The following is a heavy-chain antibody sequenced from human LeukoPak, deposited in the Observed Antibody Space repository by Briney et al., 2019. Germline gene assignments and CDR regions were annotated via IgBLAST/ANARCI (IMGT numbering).Heavy chain of an antibody. V-gene: IGHV3-30*18. Sequence: PGRSLRLSCAASGFTFSSYGMHWVRQAPGKGLEWVAVIWYGGSNKYYADSVKGRFTISRDNSKNTLYLQMNSLRAEDTAVYYCAKDRGGYFDYWGQGTLVTVSS. J-gene: IGHJ4*02. CDR2: IWYGGSNK. D-gene: IGHD3-10*01. CDR3: AKDRGGYFDY. CDR1: GFTFSSYG.